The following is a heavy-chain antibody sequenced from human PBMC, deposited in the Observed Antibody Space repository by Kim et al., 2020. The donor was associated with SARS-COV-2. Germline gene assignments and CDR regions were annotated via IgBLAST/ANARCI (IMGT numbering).Heavy chain of an antibody. CDR2: ISWNSGSI. CDR1: GFTFDDYA. CDR3: AKATIAAADPAYFDY. V-gene: IGHV3-9*01. Sequence: GGSLRLSCAASGFTFDDYAMHWVRQAPGKGLEWDSGISWNSGSIGYADSVKGRFTISRDNAKNSLYLQMNSLRAEDTALYYCAKATIAAADPAYFDYWGQGTLVTVSS. J-gene: IGHJ4*02. D-gene: IGHD6-13*01.